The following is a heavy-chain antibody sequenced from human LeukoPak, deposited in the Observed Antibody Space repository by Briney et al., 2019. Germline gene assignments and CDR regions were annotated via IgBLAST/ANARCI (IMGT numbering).Heavy chain of an antibody. V-gene: IGHV3-72*01. J-gene: IGHJ4*02. CDR2: TRNKANSYST. CDR1: GVTLSDHY. CDR3: GRSRAGAIDY. D-gene: IGHD1-26*01. Sequence: GGSLRLSCAASGVTLSDHYMDWVRQAPGKGLEWVGRTRNKANSYSTEYAASVKGRFTISRDESKNSLYLQMNSLKTEDTAVYYCGRSRAGAIDYWGQGTLITVSS.